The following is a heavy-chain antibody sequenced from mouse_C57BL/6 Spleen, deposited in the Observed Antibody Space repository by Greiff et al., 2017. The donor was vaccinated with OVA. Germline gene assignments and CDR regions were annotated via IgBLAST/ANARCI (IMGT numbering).Heavy chain of an antibody. CDR1: GYAFSSYW. J-gene: IGHJ2*01. Sequence: QVQLQQSGAELMKPGASVKISCKASGYAFSSYWMNWVKQRPGKGLEWIGQIYPGDGDTNYNGKFKGKATLTADKSSSTAYMQLSSLTSEDSAVYFCARSGGYSNYEYYFDYWGQGTTLTVSS. CDR2: IYPGDGDT. V-gene: IGHV1-80*01. D-gene: IGHD2-5*01. CDR3: ARSGGYSNYEYYFDY.